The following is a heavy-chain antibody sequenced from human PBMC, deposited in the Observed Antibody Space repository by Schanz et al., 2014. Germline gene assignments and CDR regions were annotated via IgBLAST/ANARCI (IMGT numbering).Heavy chain of an antibody. V-gene: IGHV1-2*04. CDR2: INPNTGGT. D-gene: IGHD6-6*01. Sequence: QVQLVQSGAEVKKPGASVKVSCKASGYTFSDYYIHWVRQAPGQGLEWMGWINPNTGGTNFAQKFQGWVTMTADTSTSTAYMDLRSLRSDDTAVYYCAREQSPYTNSSDVRYFDYWGQGSLVTDSS. CDR3: AREQSPYTNSSDVRYFDY. J-gene: IGHJ4*02. CDR1: GYTFSDYY.